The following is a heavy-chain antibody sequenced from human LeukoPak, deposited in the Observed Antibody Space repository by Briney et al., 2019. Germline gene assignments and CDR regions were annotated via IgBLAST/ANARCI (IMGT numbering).Heavy chain of an antibody. CDR3: AREDSNSWYFEY. CDR1: DGSISNNY. CDR2: ISYSGRT. D-gene: IGHD6-13*01. J-gene: IGHJ4*02. V-gene: IGHV4-59*01. Sequence: PSETLSLTCAVSDGSISNNYWSWIRQPPGKGLEWLGYISYSGRTNYNPSLKSRVTISVDTSKNQVSLGLSSVTAADTAVYYCAREDSNSWYFEYWGQGTLVTVSS.